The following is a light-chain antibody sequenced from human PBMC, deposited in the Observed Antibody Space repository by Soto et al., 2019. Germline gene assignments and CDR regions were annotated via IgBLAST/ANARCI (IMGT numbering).Light chain of an antibody. CDR3: QQYYNWPPYT. CDR2: DTS. J-gene: IGKJ2*01. V-gene: IGKV3-15*01. Sequence: VMMTQSPATLSVSPGERATLSCRASQSVGNTLAWFQQRPGQAPRLLIYDTSTRATGIPARFSGSGSGTEFTLTISSLQSEDFAVYYCQQYYNWPPYTFGQGTKLQIE. CDR1: QSVGNT.